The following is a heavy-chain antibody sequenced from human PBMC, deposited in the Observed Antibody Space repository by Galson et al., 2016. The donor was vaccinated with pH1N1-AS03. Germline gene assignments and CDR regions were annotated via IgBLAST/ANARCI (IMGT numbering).Heavy chain of an antibody. CDR2: IYYSGST. CDR1: GGSFTYYY. D-gene: IGHD3-9*01. V-gene: IGHV4-59*08. Sequence: TLSLTCNVSGGSFTYYYRSWIRQPPGKGLEWIGYIYYSGSTNYHPSLRSRLTISLDTSKNQISLELSSVTAADTAVYYCARHGKPHSGVLTALTAFDYWGPGALVTVSS. CDR3: ARHGKPHSGVLTALTAFDY. J-gene: IGHJ4*02.